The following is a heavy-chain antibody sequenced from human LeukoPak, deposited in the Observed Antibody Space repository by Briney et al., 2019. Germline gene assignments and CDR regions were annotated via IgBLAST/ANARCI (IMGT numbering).Heavy chain of an antibody. V-gene: IGHV3-9*01. Sequence: PGGSLRLSCVASGFTFDDYAMHWVRQAPGKGLEWVSGISWNSGSRGYADSVKGRFTISRDNSKNTLYLQMNSLRAEDTAVYYCAKDLGKLLWFGGQNWFDPWGQGTLVTVSS. J-gene: IGHJ5*02. CDR1: GFTFDDYA. CDR2: ISWNSGSR. D-gene: IGHD3-10*01. CDR3: AKDLGKLLWFGGQNWFDP.